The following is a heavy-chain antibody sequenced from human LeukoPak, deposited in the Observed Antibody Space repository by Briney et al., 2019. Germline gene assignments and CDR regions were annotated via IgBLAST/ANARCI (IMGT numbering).Heavy chain of an antibody. CDR1: GFTFSSSW. CDR2: ISSSTTYT. J-gene: IGHJ4*02. D-gene: IGHD6-19*01. V-gene: IGHV3-21*01. CDR3: ARDSTADLDY. Sequence: PGGSLRLSCAASGFTFSSSWMHWVRQAPGKGLEWVSSISSSTTYTYYADSVKGRFTISRDNAKKSLYLQMNSLRADDTALYYCARDSTADLDYWGQGTLVTVSS.